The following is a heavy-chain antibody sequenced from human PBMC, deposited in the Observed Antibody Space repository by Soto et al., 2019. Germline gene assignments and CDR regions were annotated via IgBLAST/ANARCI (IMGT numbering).Heavy chain of an antibody. CDR2: ISSSGSTI. CDR3: ARYCSSTSCYFSAGSGMDV. D-gene: IGHD2-2*01. Sequence: PGGSLRLSCAASGFTFSSYEMNWVRQAPGKGLEWVSYISSSGSTIYYADSVKGRFTISRDNAKNSLYLQMNSLRAEDTTVYYCARYCSSTSCYFSAGSGMDVWGQGTTVTVSS. CDR1: GFTFSSYE. V-gene: IGHV3-48*03. J-gene: IGHJ6*02.